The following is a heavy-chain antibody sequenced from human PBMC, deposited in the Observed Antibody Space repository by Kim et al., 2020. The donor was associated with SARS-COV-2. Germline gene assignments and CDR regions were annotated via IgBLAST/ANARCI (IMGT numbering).Heavy chain of an antibody. D-gene: IGHD6-19*01. CDR2: IYYSGST. CDR3: ARLWLYSSGWYRERDNWFDP. Sequence: SETLSLTCTVSGGSISSSSYYWGWIRQPPGKGLEWIGSIYYSGSTYYNPSLKSRVTISVDTSKNQFSLKLSSVTAADTAVYYCARLWLYSSGWYRERDNWFDPWGQGTLVTVSS. J-gene: IGHJ5*02. CDR1: GGSISSSSYY. V-gene: IGHV4-39*01.